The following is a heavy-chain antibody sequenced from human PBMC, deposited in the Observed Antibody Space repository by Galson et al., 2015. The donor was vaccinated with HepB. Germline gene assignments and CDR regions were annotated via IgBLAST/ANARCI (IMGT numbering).Heavy chain of an antibody. Sequence: GYTFTNYAMHWVRQAPGQRLEWMGWINAGDGNTRYSQSFQGRVIITRDTSASTAYMELSSLTSEDTAVYYYGLGAFDYWGQGTLVTVSS. CDR1: GYTFTNYA. CDR2: INAGDGNT. V-gene: IGHV1-3*01. D-gene: IGHD3-16*01. CDR3: GLGAFDY. J-gene: IGHJ4*02.